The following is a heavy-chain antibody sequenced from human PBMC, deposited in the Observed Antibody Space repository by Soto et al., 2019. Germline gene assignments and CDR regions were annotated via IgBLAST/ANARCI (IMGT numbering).Heavy chain of an antibody. CDR1: GGSISSSSYH. V-gene: IGHV4-39*01. CDR3: ARHQNRFSGYDFSYYFDY. J-gene: IGHJ4*02. D-gene: IGHD5-12*01. Sequence: PSETLSLTCTVSGGSISSSSYHWGWIRQPPGKGLEWIGSIYYSGSTYYNPSLKSRVTISVDTSKNQFSLKLSSVTAADTAVYYCARHQNRFSGYDFSYYFDYWGQGTLVTVSS. CDR2: IYYSGST.